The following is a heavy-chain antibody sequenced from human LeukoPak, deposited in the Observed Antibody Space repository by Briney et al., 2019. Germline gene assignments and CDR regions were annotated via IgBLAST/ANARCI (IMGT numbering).Heavy chain of an antibody. CDR3: ALLVVAATPE. V-gene: IGHV3-30-3*01. CDR2: ISYDGSNK. Sequence: GGSLRLSCAASGFTFSSYAMHWVRQAPGKGLEWVAVISYDGSNKYYADSVKGRFTISRDNSKNTLYLQMNSLRAEDTAVYYCALLVVAATPEWGQGTLVTVSS. CDR1: GFTFSSYA. J-gene: IGHJ4*02. D-gene: IGHD2-15*01.